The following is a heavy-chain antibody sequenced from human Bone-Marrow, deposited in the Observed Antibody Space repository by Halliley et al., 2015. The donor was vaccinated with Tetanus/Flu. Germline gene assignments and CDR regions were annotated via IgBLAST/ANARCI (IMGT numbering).Heavy chain of an antibody. CDR2: ISSINYR. J-gene: IGHJ6*02. Sequence: VSSISSINYRRSEDPLKGRVPISRDDAKNSVYLQMTSLRAEDTAIYYCARDPGLGSYPFGMDVWGQGTTVTVSS. D-gene: IGHD3-10*01. CDR3: ARDPGLGSYPFGMDV. V-gene: IGHV3-21*01.